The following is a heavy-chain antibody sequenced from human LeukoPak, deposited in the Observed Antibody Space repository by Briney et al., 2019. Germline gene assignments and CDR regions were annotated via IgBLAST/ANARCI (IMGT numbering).Heavy chain of an antibody. CDR3: ARDQSSGWLANWFDP. Sequence: GGSLRLSCVASGFTFTSDAMNWVRQAPGKGLEWVSSTVSRGTTQYADSVKGRFTVSRDTSKNTLYLQMNSLRADDTAVYFCARDQSSGWLANWFDPWGEGTLVTVSS. J-gene: IGHJ5*02. V-gene: IGHV3-23*01. D-gene: IGHD6-19*01. CDR2: TVSRGTT. CDR1: GFTFTSDA.